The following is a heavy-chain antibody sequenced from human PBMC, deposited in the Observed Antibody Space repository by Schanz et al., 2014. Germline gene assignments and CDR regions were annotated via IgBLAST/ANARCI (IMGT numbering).Heavy chain of an antibody. D-gene: IGHD2-8*02. CDR2: ISTDGTNT. Sequence: QVQLVESGGGVVQPGRSLRLSCAASGFTFRGHAMHWVRQAPGKGLEKVAAISTDGTNTYYAASVRGRFTISRDNSKXTXYLQMDSLRSEDTAVXYCTRDRGALVTHNDALNLWGQGTMVSVSS. V-gene: IGHV3-30*04. CDR3: TRDRGALVTHNDALNL. CDR1: GFTFRGHA. J-gene: IGHJ3*01.